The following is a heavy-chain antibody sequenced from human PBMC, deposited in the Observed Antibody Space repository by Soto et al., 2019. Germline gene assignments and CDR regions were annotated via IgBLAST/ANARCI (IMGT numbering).Heavy chain of an antibody. D-gene: IGHD2-2*01. V-gene: IGHV4-34*01. CDR2: INHSGST. J-gene: IGHJ4*02. CDR1: GGSFSGYY. CDR3: ARHSSSCLDY. Sequence: SETLSLTCAVYGGSFSGYYWSWIRQPPGKGLEWIGEINHSGSTNYNPSLKSRVTISVDTSKNQFSLKLSSVTAADTAVYYCARHSSSCLDYWGQGTLV.